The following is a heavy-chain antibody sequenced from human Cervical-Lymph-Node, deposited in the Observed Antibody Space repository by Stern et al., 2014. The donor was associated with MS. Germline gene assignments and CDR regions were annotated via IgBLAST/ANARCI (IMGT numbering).Heavy chain of an antibody. D-gene: IGHD3-3*01. CDR3: ARSPLRGYDFWSGHIGAPDV. J-gene: IGHJ6*02. Sequence: QVQLQQWGAGLLKPSETLSLTCAVYGGSFSGYYWSWIRQPPGKGLEWIGEINHSGSTNYNPSLKSRVTISVDTSKNQFSLKLSSVTAADTAVYYCARSPLRGYDFWSGHIGAPDVWGQGTTVTVSS. CDR2: INHSGST. V-gene: IGHV4-34*01. CDR1: GGSFSGYY.